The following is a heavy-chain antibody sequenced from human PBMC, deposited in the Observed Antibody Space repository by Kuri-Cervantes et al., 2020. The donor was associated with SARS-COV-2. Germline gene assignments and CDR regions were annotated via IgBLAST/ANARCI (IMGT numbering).Heavy chain of an antibody. CDR3: ARELGGGSV. J-gene: IGHJ4*02. CDR2: ISSSSSYI. D-gene: IGHD2-15*01. Sequence: GESLKISCAASGFTFSSYSMNWVRQAPGTGLEWVSSISSSSSYIYYADSVKGRFTISRDNAKNSLYLQMNSLRAEDTAVYYCARELGGGSVWGQGTLVTVSS. CDR1: GFTFSSYS. V-gene: IGHV3-21*01.